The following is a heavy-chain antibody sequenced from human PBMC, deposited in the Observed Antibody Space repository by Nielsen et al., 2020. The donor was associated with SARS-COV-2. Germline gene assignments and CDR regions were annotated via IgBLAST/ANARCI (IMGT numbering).Heavy chain of an antibody. V-gene: IGHV1-46*01. D-gene: IGHD5-18*01. J-gene: IGHJ3*02. CDR2: INPSGGST. Sequence: ASVKVSCKASGYTFTSYYMHWVRQAPGQGLEWMGIINPSGGSTSCAQKFQGRVTITADESTSTAYMELSSLRSEDTAVYYCARWADVDTAMVNDAFDIWGQGTMVTVSS. CDR3: ARWADVDTAMVNDAFDI. CDR1: GYTFTSYY.